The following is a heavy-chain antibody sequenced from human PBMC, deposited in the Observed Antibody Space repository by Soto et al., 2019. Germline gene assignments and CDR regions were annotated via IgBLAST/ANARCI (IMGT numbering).Heavy chain of an antibody. J-gene: IGHJ6*02. V-gene: IGHV1-8*02. D-gene: IGHD3-22*01. CDR3: ARGKDYYDSSGYLGV. CDR2: MNPNSGNS. CDR1: GYTFTTYD. Sequence: QVQLVQSGAEVKNPGASVKVSCKASGYTFTTYDINCVRQATGQGLEWMGWMNPNSGNSGNAHKFQGRVTMTRDTSISTAYMEMSSLTSEDTAVYYCARGKDYYDSSGYLGVWGQGTTVTVSS.